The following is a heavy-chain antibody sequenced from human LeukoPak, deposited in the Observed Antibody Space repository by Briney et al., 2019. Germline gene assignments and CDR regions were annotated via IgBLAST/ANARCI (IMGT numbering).Heavy chain of an antibody. CDR1: GFTFSNSD. Sequence: GSLRLSCATSGFTFSNSDMNWVRQAPGKGLEWVSSITTTSSYIYYADSVKGRFTISRDNAKNSLYLQMNSLRAEDTAVYYCARDTPGTTQNWFDPWGQGTLVTVSS. J-gene: IGHJ5*02. CDR3: ARDTPGTTQNWFDP. CDR2: ITTTSSYI. V-gene: IGHV3-21*01. D-gene: IGHD1-1*01.